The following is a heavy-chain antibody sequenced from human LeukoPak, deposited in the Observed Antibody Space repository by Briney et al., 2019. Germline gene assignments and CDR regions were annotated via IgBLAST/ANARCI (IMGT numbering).Heavy chain of an antibody. Sequence: PGGSLRLSCAASGFTVSSNYMNWFRQAPGKGLEWVSVIYSGGSTYYADSVKGRFTISRDNSKYTLYLQMNSLRAEDTAMYYCASGPEYYYDSSDYSRDYWGQGTLVTVSS. CDR2: IYSGGST. D-gene: IGHD3-22*01. V-gene: IGHV3-53*01. CDR3: ASGPEYYYDSSDYSRDY. J-gene: IGHJ4*02. CDR1: GFTVSSNY.